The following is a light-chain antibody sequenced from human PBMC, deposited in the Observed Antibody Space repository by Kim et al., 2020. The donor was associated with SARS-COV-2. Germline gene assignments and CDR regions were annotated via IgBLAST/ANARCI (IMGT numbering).Light chain of an antibody. V-gene: IGKV3-15*01. J-gene: IGKJ5*01. Sequence: ATLSVSPGERATLSCRASQSVSSNLAWYQQKPGQAPRLLIYGASTRATGIPARFSGSGSGTEFTLTINSLQSEDFAVYYCQQGITFGQGTRLEIK. CDR2: GAS. CDR3: QQGIT. CDR1: QSVSSN.